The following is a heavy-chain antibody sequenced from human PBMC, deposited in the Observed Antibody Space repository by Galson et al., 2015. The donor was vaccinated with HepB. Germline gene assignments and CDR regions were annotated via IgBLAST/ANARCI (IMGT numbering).Heavy chain of an antibody. Sequence: ETLSLTCAVYGGSFSGYYWTWIRQPPGKGLEWIGEINHEGDPYYTLSLKSRLVISIDTSKNQFSLKLNSVTAADTAVYYCARGLAGPRLLTWGQGTLVTVSS. V-gene: IGHV4-34*01. J-gene: IGHJ5*01. CDR1: GGSFSGYY. CDR2: INHEGDP. CDR3: ARGLAGPRLLT. D-gene: IGHD3-9*01.